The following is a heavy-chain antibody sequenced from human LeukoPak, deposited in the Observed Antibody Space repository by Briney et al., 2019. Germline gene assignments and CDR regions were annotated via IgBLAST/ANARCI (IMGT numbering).Heavy chain of an antibody. CDR2: IIPIFGTA. Sequence: SVKVSCKASGGTFSSYAISWVRQAPGQGLEWMGGIIPIFGTANYAQKFQGRVTITADESTSTAYMELSSLRSEDTAVYYCARDIVVVVAATHARAIDIWGQGTMVTVSS. CDR3: ARDIVVVVAATHARAIDI. CDR1: GGTFSSYA. J-gene: IGHJ3*02. D-gene: IGHD2-15*01. V-gene: IGHV1-69*13.